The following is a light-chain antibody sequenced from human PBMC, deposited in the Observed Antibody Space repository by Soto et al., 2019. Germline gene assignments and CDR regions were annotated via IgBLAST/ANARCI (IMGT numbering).Light chain of an antibody. CDR1: QSVSSTY. CDR3: QQYGTSPPYT. Sequence: EIVLTQSPGTLSLSPGERATLSCRASQSVSSTYLAWYQQKPGQAPRLLIYGASSRATGIPDRFSGSGSGTDFSLTISRLEPEGSAVYYCQQYGTSPPYTFGQGTKLEIK. CDR2: GAS. V-gene: IGKV3-20*01. J-gene: IGKJ2*01.